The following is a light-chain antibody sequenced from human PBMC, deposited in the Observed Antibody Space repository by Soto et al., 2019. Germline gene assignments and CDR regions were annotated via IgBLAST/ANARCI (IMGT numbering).Light chain of an antibody. Sequence: DIQLTQSPSFLPVSVGDRVTITCRASQGISNYLAWYQQKPGKAPGLLMYAASTLQRGVSSRFSGSGAGTEFTLTIINLQPEDFATYYCQQLNSYPLTFGGGTKVEIK. CDR2: AAS. J-gene: IGKJ4*01. CDR3: QQLNSYPLT. V-gene: IGKV1-9*01. CDR1: QGISNY.